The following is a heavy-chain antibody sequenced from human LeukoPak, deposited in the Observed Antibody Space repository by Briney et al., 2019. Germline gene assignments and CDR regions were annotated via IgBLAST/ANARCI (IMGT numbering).Heavy chain of an antibody. J-gene: IGHJ4*02. CDR3: ARDSSGNYPTHHIDY. D-gene: IGHD1-26*01. V-gene: IGHV4-4*07. CDR1: GGSISSYY. CDR2: IYTSGNT. Sequence: SETLSLTCTVSGGSISSYYWSWIRQPAGKGLEWIGRIYTSGNTNYNPSLKSRVSISVETSKTQFSLKLTSVTAADTAAYYCARDSSGNYPTHHIDYWGQGTLVTVSS.